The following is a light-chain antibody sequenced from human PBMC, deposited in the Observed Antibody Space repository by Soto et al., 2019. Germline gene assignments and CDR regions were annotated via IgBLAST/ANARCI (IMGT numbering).Light chain of an antibody. V-gene: IGKV3-15*01. CDR3: QQYNDWWT. Sequence: EKVMTQSPVTLSVSPGERATLSCRASQSVRSNLAWYQQKPGQAPRLLIYGATTRATGIPDRFSGSGSGTEFTLTISSLQSEDFAVYYCQQYNDWWTFGQGTKVEIK. CDR1: QSVRSN. CDR2: GAT. J-gene: IGKJ1*01.